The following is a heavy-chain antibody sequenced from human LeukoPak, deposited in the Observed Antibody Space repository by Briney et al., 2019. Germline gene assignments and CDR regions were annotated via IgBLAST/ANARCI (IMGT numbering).Heavy chain of an antibody. Sequence: ASVKVSCKASGYTFISNYIHWLRQSPGQGLEWMGMINPNGGTTSYAQKLQDRVTMTRDTSTSTAYMELSSLRSEDTAVYYCARVPCDTTCCHWENWFDPWGQGTLVTVSS. D-gene: IGHD2/OR15-2a*01. V-gene: IGHV1-46*01. CDR2: INPNGGTT. CDR3: ARVPCDTTCCHWENWFDP. J-gene: IGHJ5*02. CDR1: GYTFISNY.